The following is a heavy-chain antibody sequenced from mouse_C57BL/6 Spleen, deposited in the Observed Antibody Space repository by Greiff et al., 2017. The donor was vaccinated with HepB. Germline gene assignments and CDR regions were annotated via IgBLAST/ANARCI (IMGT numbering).Heavy chain of an antibody. CDR2: IDPENGDT. J-gene: IGHJ3*01. V-gene: IGHV14-4*01. Sequence: EVQLQESGAELVRPGASVKLSCTASGFNIKDDYMHWVKQRPEQGLEWIGWIDPENGDTEYASKFQGKATITADTSSNTAYLQLSSLTSEDTAVYYCTIHPFAYWGQGTLVTVSA. CDR1: GFNIKDDY. CDR3: TIHPFAY.